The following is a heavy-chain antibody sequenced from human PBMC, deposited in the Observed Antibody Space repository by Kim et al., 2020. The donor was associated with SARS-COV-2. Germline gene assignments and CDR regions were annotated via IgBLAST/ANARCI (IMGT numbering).Heavy chain of an antibody. J-gene: IGHJ6*01. CDR2: IKDSGRT. CDR3: ARRAHKGCDGAFDNHAMDV. D-gene: IGHD2-2*01. CDR1: GGSFNIYY. V-gene: IGHV4-34*01. Sequence: SETLSLTCAVYGGSFNIYYWTWIRQSPGKGLEWIGEIKDSGRTNYNPSLESRVTISEDTSKNQFSLRQTYVTAADTAVDYCARRAHKGCDGAFDNHAMDV.